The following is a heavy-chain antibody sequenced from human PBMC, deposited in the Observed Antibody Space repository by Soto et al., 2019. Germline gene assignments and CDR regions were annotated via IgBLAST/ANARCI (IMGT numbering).Heavy chain of an antibody. CDR2: IYYSGST. CDR3: ARRSPPEDIVVVPAALVYTPRSYYFDY. V-gene: IGHV4-31*03. D-gene: IGHD2-2*01. CDR1: GGSISSGGYY. Sequence: SETLSLTCTVSGGSISSGGYYWSWIRQHPGKGLEWIGYIYYSGSTYYNPSLKSRVTISVDTSKNQFSLKLSSVTAADTAVYYCARRSPPEDIVVVPAALVYTPRSYYFDYWGQGTLVTVSS. J-gene: IGHJ4*02.